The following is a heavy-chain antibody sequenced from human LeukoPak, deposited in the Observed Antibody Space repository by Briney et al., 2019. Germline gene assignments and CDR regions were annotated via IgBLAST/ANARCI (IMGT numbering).Heavy chain of an antibody. J-gene: IGHJ4*02. CDR3: ARGYGYSSSWVDY. V-gene: IGHV4-34*01. CDR2: INHSGST. D-gene: IGHD6-13*01. CDR1: GGSFSGYY. Sequence: SETLSLTCAVYGGSFSGYYWSWIRQPPGKGLEWIGEINHSGSTNYNPSLKSRVTISVDTSKNQFSLKLSSVTAADTAVYYCARGYGYSSSWVDYWGQGTLVTVSS.